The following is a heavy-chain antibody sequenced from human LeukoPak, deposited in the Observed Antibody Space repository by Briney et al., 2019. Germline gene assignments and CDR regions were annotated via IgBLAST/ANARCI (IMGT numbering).Heavy chain of an antibody. V-gene: IGHV4-4*09. CDR3: ARGYYDTSAYSNPFDF. D-gene: IGHD3-22*01. CDR1: GDSISNYY. CDR2: IHTSGST. J-gene: IGHJ4*02. Sequence: SETLSLTCTVSGDSISNYYWSWIRQTPGKGLEWIGYIHTSGSTYYNPSLKSRVTTSVDTSKNQFSLKLSSVTAADTAVYFCARGYYDTSAYSNPFDFWGQGILVTVSS.